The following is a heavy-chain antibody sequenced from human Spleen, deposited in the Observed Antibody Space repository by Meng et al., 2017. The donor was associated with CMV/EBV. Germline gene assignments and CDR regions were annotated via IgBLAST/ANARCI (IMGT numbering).Heavy chain of an antibody. CDR1: GFTFSSYS. Sequence: ETLSLTCAASGFTFSSYSMNWVRQAPGKGLEWVSSISSSSSYIYYADSVKGRFTISRDNAKNSLYLQMNSLRAEDTAIYYCAKAEEDSSSWLFDNWGQGTLVTVSS. D-gene: IGHD6-13*01. CDR3: AKAEEDSSSWLFDN. V-gene: IGHV3-21*04. J-gene: IGHJ4*02. CDR2: ISSSSSYI.